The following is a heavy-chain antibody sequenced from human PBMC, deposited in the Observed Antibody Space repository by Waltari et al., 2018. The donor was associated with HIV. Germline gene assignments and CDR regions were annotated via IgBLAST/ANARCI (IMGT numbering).Heavy chain of an antibody. Sequence: QLEESGGDLVQPGGSLRLSCAASGFPFNRYNMNWARHFPGKGLEWIAFISSDSKIIYYADSVKGRFTISRDNAKSSLYLQVNNLRPEDSATYYCSRGGSKYFYVGGGDLWGQGTPVTVSS. V-gene: IGHV3-48*04. CDR2: ISSDSKII. J-gene: IGHJ5*02. CDR3: SRGGSKYFYVGGGDL. D-gene: IGHD5-12*01. CDR1: GFPFNRYN.